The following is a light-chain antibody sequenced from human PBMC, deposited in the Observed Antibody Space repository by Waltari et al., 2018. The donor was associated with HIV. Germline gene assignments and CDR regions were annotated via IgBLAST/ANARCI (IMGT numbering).Light chain of an antibody. CDR1: RSDVGGFNY. Sequence: QSALTQPPSASGSPGQSVTISCTVTRSDVGGFNYVSWYQQHPGKAPKLMIFDVSKRPSGVPDRFSGSKSGNTAFLTVSGLQAEDEADYYCKSYAGSSNPYVFGTGTKVTVL. CDR3: KSYAGSSNPYV. CDR2: DVS. J-gene: IGLJ1*01. V-gene: IGLV2-8*01.